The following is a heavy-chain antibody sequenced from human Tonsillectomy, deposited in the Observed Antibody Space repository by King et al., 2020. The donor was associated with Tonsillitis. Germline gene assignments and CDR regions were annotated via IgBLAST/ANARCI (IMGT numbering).Heavy chain of an antibody. V-gene: IGHV4-59*01. CDR2: IYYSGST. CDR3: ARQHGGNSEFIRYFDL. CDR1: GGSISSYY. J-gene: IGHJ2*01. Sequence: VQLQESGPGLVKPSETLSLTCTVSGGSISSYYWSWIRQPPGKGLEWIGYIYYSGSTNYNPSLKRRVTISVDTSKNQFSLKLSSVTAADTAVYYCARQHGGNSEFIRYFDLWGRGTLVTVSS. D-gene: IGHD4-23*01.